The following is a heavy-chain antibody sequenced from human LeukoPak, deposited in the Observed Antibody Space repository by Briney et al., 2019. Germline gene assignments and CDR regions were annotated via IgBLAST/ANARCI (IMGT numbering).Heavy chain of an antibody. Sequence: PSQTLSLTCTVSGGSNSSGSYYWSWIRQPAGKGLEWIGRIYTSGSTNYNPSLKSRVTISVDTSKNQFSLKLSSVTAADTAVYYCARGYCSSTSCFFDYWGQGTLVTVSS. CDR2: IYTSGST. V-gene: IGHV4-61*02. D-gene: IGHD2-2*01. J-gene: IGHJ4*02. CDR1: GGSNSSGSYY. CDR3: ARGYCSSTSCFFDY.